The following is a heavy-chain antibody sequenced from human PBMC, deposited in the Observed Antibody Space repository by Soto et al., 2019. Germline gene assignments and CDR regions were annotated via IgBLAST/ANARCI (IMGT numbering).Heavy chain of an antibody. CDR1: GFTFSTYT. Sequence: EVQLVESGGGLVKPGGSLRLSCAASGFTFSTYTMSWVRQAPGKGLEWVSSISSSSNYIYYADSVKGRFTISRDNAKNSLYLQMNSLRAEDTAVYYCAGVGAYRDFDHWGQGNLVTVCS. J-gene: IGHJ4*02. CDR3: AGVGAYRDFDH. CDR2: ISSSSNYI. D-gene: IGHD1-26*01. V-gene: IGHV3-21*02.